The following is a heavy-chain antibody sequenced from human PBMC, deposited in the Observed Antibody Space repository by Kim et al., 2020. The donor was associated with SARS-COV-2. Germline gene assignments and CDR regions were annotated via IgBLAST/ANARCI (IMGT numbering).Heavy chain of an antibody. CDR1: GGSISSSFNY. J-gene: IGHJ4*02. CDR3: ARLSHDSSGYVDS. Sequence: SETLSLTCTVSGGSISSSFNYWGWIRQPPGKGLECIGSVYHSGSTYDSPSLKSRVTVSVDTSKNEFYLKVTSVTAADTAVYFCARLSHDSSGYVDSWGPGILVTVSS. CDR2: VYHSGST. D-gene: IGHD3-22*01. V-gene: IGHV4-39*01.